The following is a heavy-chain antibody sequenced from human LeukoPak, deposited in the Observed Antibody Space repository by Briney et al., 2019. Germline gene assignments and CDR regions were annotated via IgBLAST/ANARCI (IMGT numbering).Heavy chain of an antibody. CDR2: INHSGST. D-gene: IGHD3-10*01. V-gene: IGHV4-34*01. CDR1: GGSFSGYY. Sequence: SETLSLTCAVYGGSFSGYYWSWIRQPPGKGLEWIGEINHSGSTNYNPSLKSRVTISVDTSKNQFSLKLSSVTAADTAVYYCARGEDGGLGELLPVDYWGQGTLVTVSS. J-gene: IGHJ4*02. CDR3: ARGEDGGLGELLPVDY.